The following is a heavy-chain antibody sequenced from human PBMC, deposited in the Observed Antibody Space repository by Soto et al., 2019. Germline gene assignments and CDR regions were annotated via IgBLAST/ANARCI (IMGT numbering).Heavy chain of an antibody. Sequence: QVQLVQSGAEVKKPGSSVTVSCKASGGTFSSYAISWVRQAPGQGLEWMGGIIPIFGTANYAQKFQGRVTITADESTSTAYMEVSSLGSEDTAVYYCARERGVPAARGMDVWGQGTTVTVSS. V-gene: IGHV1-69*01. D-gene: IGHD6-6*01. CDR1: GGTFSSYA. J-gene: IGHJ6*02. CDR2: IIPIFGTA. CDR3: ARERGVPAARGMDV.